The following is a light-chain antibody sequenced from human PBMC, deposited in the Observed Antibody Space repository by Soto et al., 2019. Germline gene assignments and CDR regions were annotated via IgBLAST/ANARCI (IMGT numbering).Light chain of an antibody. CDR3: CSSTGTYTVV. V-gene: IGLV2-11*01. CDR1: NSDTGTYDS. J-gene: IGLJ2*01. Sequence: QSALTQPRSVSGSPGQSVTISCTGSNSDTGTYDSISWFQQSPGIAPKLLIYDVIKRPSGVSDRFSGSKSGNTASLTISGLQADDEAEYYCCSSTGTYTVVFGGGTKLTVL. CDR2: DVI.